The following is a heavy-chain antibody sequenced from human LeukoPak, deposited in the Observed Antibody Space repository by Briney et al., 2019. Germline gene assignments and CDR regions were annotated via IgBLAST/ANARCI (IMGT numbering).Heavy chain of an antibody. CDR2: INHSGSS. J-gene: IGHJ5*02. D-gene: IGHD5-18*01. CDR1: GGSFSAYY. Sequence: SETLSLTCAVYGGSFSAYYWTWIRQPPGKGLEWTGEINHSGSSNYNSSLRSRVTISVDTSYKQFSLRLSSVTAADTAVYYCAPRGDIEHSYVYGKWFDPWGQGTRVTVSS. CDR3: APRGDIEHSYVYGKWFDP. V-gene: IGHV4-34*01.